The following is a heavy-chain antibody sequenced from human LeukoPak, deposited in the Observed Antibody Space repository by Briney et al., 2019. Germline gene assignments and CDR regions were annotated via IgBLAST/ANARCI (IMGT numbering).Heavy chain of an antibody. CDR1: GFTFIRSA. J-gene: IGHJ4*02. Sequence: PGGSLRLSCAASGFTFIRSAMSWVRQSPGKGLEWVSGISATGGVTYYADSVKGRFTISRDTSKNTLYLQMNGLRVEDTAIYYCVKGNYGEKNDHWGQGTVVTVSS. CDR2: ISATGGVT. CDR3: VKGNYGEKNDH. D-gene: IGHD4-17*01. V-gene: IGHV3-23*01.